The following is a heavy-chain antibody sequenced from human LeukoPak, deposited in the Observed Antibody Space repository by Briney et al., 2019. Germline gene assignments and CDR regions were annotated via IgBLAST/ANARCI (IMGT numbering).Heavy chain of an antibody. CDR2: IIPIFGTA. J-gene: IGHJ6*03. V-gene: IGHV1-69*05. Sequence: SVKVSCKASGGTFSSYAISWVRQAPGQGLEWMGGIIPIFGTANYAQKFQGRVTITTDESTSTAYMELSSLRSEDTAVYYCVRGGYSYGYVDYYYYMDVWGKGTTVTVSS. CDR1: GGTFSSYA. CDR3: VRGGYSYGYVDYYYYMDV. D-gene: IGHD5-18*01.